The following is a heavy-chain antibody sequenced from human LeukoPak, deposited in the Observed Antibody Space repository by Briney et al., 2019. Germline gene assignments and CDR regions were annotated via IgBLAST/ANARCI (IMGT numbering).Heavy chain of an antibody. V-gene: IGHV3-23*01. CDR2: ISGSGGST. Sequence: GGSLRLSCAASGFTFSSYAMSWVRQAPGKGLEWVSAISGSGGSTYYADSVKGRFTISRDNSKNTLYLQMNSLRAEDTAVYYCASLSSLGIAVAGRLDYWGQGTLVTVSS. J-gene: IGHJ4*02. CDR3: ASLSSLGIAVAGRLDY. CDR1: GFTFSSYA. D-gene: IGHD6-19*01.